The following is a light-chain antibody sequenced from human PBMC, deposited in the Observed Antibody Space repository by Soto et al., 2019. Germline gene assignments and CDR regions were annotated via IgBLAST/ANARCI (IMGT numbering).Light chain of an antibody. CDR2: KAS. CDR1: QSISSW. V-gene: IGKV1-5*03. Sequence: DIQMTQSPSTLSASVGDRVTITCRASQSISSWLAWYQQKPGKAPNLLIYKASTLESWVPSRFSGSGSGTEFTLTISSLQPDDFATYYCQQYNSYSWTFGQGTKVEIK. CDR3: QQYNSYSWT. J-gene: IGKJ1*01.